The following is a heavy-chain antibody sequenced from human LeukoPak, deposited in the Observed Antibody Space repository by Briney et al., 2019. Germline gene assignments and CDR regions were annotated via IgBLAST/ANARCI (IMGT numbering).Heavy chain of an antibody. V-gene: IGHV3-48*03. CDR1: RFTFSTYG. CDR2: ISDSGSDT. Sequence: GGSLRLSCVASRFTFSTYGMVWVRQAPGKGLEWVSYISDSGSDTYYVDSVKGRFTISRDNAKNSLFLQMNSLRVEDTAIYYCARNGGGLDYWGQGTLVTVSS. D-gene: IGHD2-21*01. J-gene: IGHJ4*02. CDR3: ARNGGGLDY.